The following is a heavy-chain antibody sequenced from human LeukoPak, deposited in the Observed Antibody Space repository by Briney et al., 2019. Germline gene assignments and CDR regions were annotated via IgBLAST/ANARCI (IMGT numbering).Heavy chain of an antibody. Sequence: GGSLRLSCAASGFTFSSDAMNWVRQAPGKVLEWVSGISDSGGRTYYADSVKGRFTISRDNSKKTLYLQMNSLRAEDTAVYYCAKQALAGWGQGTLVTVSS. V-gene: IGHV3-23*01. J-gene: IGHJ4*02. CDR3: AKQALAG. D-gene: IGHD6-19*01. CDR2: ISDSGGRT. CDR1: GFTFSSDA.